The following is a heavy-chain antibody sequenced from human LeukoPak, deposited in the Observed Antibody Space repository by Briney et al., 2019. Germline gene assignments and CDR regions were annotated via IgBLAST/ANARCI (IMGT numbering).Heavy chain of an antibody. CDR3: ARRKANYDYVWGSYRYPFYFDY. Sequence: SETLSLTCAVSGGSFSGYYWSWIRQPPGKGLEWIGEINHSGSTNYNPSLKSRVTISVDTSKNQFSLKLSSVTAADTAVYYCARRKANYDYVWGSYRYPFYFDYWGQGTLVTVSS. J-gene: IGHJ4*02. V-gene: IGHV4-34*01. CDR1: GGSFSGYY. CDR2: INHSGST. D-gene: IGHD3-16*02.